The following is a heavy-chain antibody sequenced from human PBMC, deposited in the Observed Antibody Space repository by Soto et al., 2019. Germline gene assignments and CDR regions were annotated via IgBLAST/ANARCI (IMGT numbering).Heavy chain of an antibody. CDR2: ISYDGSNK. CDR1: GFTFSSYG. D-gene: IGHD3-22*01. J-gene: IGHJ3*02. CDR3: AKKEYSDKREDAFDI. Sequence: QVQLVESGGGVVQPGRSLRLSCAASGFTFSSYGMHWVRQAPGKGLEWVAVISYDGSNKYYADSVKGRFTISRDNSKNTLYLQMNSLRAEDTAVYYCAKKEYSDKREDAFDIWGQGTMVTVSS. V-gene: IGHV3-30*18.